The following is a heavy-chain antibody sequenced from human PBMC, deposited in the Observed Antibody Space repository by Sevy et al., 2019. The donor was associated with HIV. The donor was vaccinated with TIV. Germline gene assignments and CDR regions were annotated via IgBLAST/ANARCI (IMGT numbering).Heavy chain of an antibody. CDR2: ITVYNSRT. Sequence: ASVKVSCKASGYTYVKHSITWVRQTPGQGLEWMGWITVYNSRTYYAQNFQGRVTMTTDTSTSTAYMELRSLRADDTAVYYCAKWPMGWNSFQNYYYGMDVWGQGTTVTVSS. D-gene: IGHD1-7*01. CDR1: GYTYVKHS. J-gene: IGHJ6*02. CDR3: AKWPMGWNSFQNYYYGMDV. V-gene: IGHV1-18*01.